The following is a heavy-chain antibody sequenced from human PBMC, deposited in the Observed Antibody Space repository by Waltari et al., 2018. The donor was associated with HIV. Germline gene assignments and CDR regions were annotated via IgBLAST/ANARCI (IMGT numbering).Heavy chain of an antibody. V-gene: IGHV1-18*01. J-gene: IGHJ3*02. D-gene: IGHD5-12*01. CDR3: ASTGGWIGNAFDI. Sequence: HGLEWMGWISAYNGNTNYAQKLQGRVTMTTDTSTSTAYMELRSLRSDDTAVYYCASTGGWIGNAFDIWGQGTMVTVSS. CDR2: ISAYNGNT.